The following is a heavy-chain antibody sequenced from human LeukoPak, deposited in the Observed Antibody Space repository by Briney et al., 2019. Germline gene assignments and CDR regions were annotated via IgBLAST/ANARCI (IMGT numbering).Heavy chain of an antibody. CDR3: ARRAGAYSHPYDY. D-gene: IGHD4/OR15-4a*01. CDR1: RLIVSDIY. Sequence: GGSLRLSCAASRLIVSDIYMSWVRQAPGKGLEWVSVIYSGGNTHYSDSVKGRFTISRDNSKNTLYLQMNSLRAEDTAVYYCARRAGAYSHPYDYWGQGTLVTVSS. V-gene: IGHV3-53*01. CDR2: IYSGGNT. J-gene: IGHJ4*02.